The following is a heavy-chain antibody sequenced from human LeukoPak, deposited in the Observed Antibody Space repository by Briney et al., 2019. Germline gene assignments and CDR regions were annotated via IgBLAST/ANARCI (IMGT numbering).Heavy chain of an antibody. CDR2: ISYGGSNK. J-gene: IGHJ4*02. CDR3: ARIRDDYNPLDY. CDR1: GFTFSSYG. V-gene: IGHV3-30*03. Sequence: PGGSLRLSCAASGFTFSSYGMHWVRQAPGKGLECVAVISYGGSNKYYADSVKGRFTISRDNSKNTLYLQMNSLRAEDTAVYYCARIRDDYNPLDYWGQGTLVTVSS. D-gene: IGHD5-24*01.